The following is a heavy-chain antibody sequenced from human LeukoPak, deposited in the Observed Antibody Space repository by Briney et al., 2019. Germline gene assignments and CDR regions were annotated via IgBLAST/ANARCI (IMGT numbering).Heavy chain of an antibody. D-gene: IGHD3-10*01. CDR1: GFTFSSYG. Sequence: PGGSLRLSCAASGFTFSSYGMSWVRQAPGKGLEWVSAISGSGGSTYYADSVKGRFTISRDNSKNTLYLQMNSLRAEDTAVYYCAKVLHYYGYRDGDAFDIWGQGTMVTVSS. CDR3: AKVLHYYGYRDGDAFDI. V-gene: IGHV3-23*01. J-gene: IGHJ3*02. CDR2: ISGSGGST.